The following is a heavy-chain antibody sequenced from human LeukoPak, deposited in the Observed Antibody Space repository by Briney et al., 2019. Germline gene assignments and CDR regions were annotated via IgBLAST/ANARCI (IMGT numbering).Heavy chain of an antibody. CDR3: ASRRWGMTTVTIT. V-gene: IGHV1-69*13. CDR1: GGTFSIYA. J-gene: IGHJ5*02. CDR2: IIPIFGTA. D-gene: IGHD4-17*01. Sequence: GASVNVSCKASGGTFSIYAISWVRQAPGQGLEWMGGIIPIFGTANYAQKFQGRVTITADESTSTAYMELSSLRSEDTAVYYCASRRWGMTTVTITWGQGTLVTVSS.